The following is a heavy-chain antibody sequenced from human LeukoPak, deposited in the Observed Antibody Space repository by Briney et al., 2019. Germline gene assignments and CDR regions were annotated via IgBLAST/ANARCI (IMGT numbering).Heavy chain of an antibody. Sequence: SETLSLTCTVSGGSISSYYWSWIRQPPGKGLEWIGYIYYSGSTNYNPSLKSRVTISVDTSKNQFSLKLSSVTAADTVVYYCARHFPPYYYDSSGYYPYFDYWGQGTLVTVSS. CDR1: GGSISSYY. CDR3: ARHFPPYYYDSSGYYPYFDY. V-gene: IGHV4-59*08. D-gene: IGHD3-22*01. J-gene: IGHJ4*02. CDR2: IYYSGST.